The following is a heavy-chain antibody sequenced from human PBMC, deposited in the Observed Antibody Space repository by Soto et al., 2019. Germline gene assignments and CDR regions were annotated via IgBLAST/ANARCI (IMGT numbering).Heavy chain of an antibody. D-gene: IGHD1-1*01. CDR1: GFTFSSYA. Sequence: GGSLRLSCAASGFTFSSYAMHWVRQAPGKGLEYVSAISSNGGSTYYANSVKGRFTISRDNSKNTLYLQMGSLRAEDMAVYYCARRFVGTTGTTGWFDPWGQGTLVTVSS. CDR3: ARRFVGTTGTTGWFDP. J-gene: IGHJ5*02. CDR2: ISSNGGST. V-gene: IGHV3-64*01.